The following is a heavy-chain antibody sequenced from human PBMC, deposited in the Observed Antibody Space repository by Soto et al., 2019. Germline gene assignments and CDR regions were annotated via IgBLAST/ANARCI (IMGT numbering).Heavy chain of an antibody. CDR3: ARDLRKFYYFDS. CDR1: GFTFSTYS. V-gene: IGHV3-30*03. D-gene: IGHD4-17*01. CDR2: ISYDGSKI. Sequence: GGSLRLSCAASGFTFSTYSMNWVRQAPGKGLEWVAVISYDGSKIYYADSVKGRFTISRDNSKNTLYLQMNSLRAEDTAVYYCARDLRKFYYFDSWGQGTQVTVSS. J-gene: IGHJ4*02.